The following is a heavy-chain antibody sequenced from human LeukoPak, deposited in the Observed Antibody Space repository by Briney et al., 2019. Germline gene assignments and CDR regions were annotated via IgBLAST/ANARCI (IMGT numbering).Heavy chain of an antibody. CDR3: AKDLRTTMVRGGDTFDY. CDR2: ISYDGSNK. V-gene: IGHV3-30*18. CDR1: GFTFSSYG. D-gene: IGHD3-10*01. Sequence: PGRSLRLSCAASGFTFSSYGMHWVRQAPGKGLEWVAVISYDGSNKYYADSVKGRFTISRDNSKNTLYLQMNSLRAEDTAVYYCAKDLRTTMVRGGDTFDYWGQGTLVTVSS. J-gene: IGHJ4*02.